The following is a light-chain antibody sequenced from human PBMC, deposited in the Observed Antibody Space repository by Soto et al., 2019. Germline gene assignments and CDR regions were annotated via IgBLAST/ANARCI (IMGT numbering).Light chain of an antibody. J-gene: IGKJ1*01. Sequence: EIVMTQSPATLSVSPGERATLSCRASQSVSTDVAWYRQKPGQAPRLLIYDASTRATGIPARFSGSGSGTEFTLTISSLQSEDFAVYYCQQYNNWWTFGQGTKVDIK. CDR2: DAS. CDR1: QSVSTD. V-gene: IGKV3-15*01. CDR3: QQYNNWWT.